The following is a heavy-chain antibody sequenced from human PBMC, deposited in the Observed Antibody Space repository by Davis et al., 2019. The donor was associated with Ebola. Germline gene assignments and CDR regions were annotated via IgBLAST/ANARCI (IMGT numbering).Heavy chain of an antibody. CDR3: ARDITGDLGRMDV. V-gene: IGHV3-48*01. CDR1: GITFSTCS. J-gene: IGHJ6*02. CDR2: ISSSGRTI. D-gene: IGHD7-27*01. Sequence: PGGSLRLSCTVSGITFSTCSMNWVRQAPGKGLEWVSFISSSGRTIYYADSVKGRFTISRDSSKNTLYLQMSALRAEDTAVYYCARDITGDLGRMDVWGQGTMVTVSS.